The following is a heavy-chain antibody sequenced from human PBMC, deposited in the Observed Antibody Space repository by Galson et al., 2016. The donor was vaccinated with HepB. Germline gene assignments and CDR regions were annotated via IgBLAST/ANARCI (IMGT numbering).Heavy chain of an antibody. Sequence: SLRLSCAASGFTFGSYAMSWVRQAPGKGLEWVSSISSSSSYIYYADSVKGRFTISRDNAKNSLYLQMNSLRAEDTAVYYCARDPTPFYYGMDVWGQGTTVTVSS. V-gene: IGHV3-21*01. CDR1: GFTFGSYA. J-gene: IGHJ6*02. CDR3: ARDPTPFYYGMDV. CDR2: ISSSSSYI.